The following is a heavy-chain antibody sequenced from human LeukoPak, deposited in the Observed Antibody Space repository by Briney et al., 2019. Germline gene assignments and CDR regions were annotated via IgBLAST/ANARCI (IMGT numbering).Heavy chain of an antibody. CDR3: ARSGEIYCSGGSCYFKNWFDP. CDR2: IDPSDSYT. CDR1: GSSFTSYW. D-gene: IGHD2-15*01. Sequence: GASLQVSCKGSGSSFTSYWISWVRPMPGKGLEWMGRIDPSDSYTNYSPSFQGHVTISADKSISTAYLQWSSLKASDTAMYYCARSGEIYCSGGSCYFKNWFDPWGQGTLVTVSS. J-gene: IGHJ5*02. V-gene: IGHV5-10-1*01.